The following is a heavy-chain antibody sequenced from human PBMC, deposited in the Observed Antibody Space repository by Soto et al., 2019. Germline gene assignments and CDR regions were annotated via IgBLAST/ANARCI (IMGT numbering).Heavy chain of an antibody. D-gene: IGHD7-27*01. V-gene: IGHV3-74*01. CDR3: ARREMAALGPFGQ. CDR1: GFTFSSYW. J-gene: IGHJ4*02. Sequence: VQRVESAGGLVHRGGSLRLSCAASGFTFSSYWMHWVRQAPGKGLVWVSRSKSEGSSTSYADSVKGRFTISRDNAKSTRYRRTPRLRAEDTAVYYCARREMAALGPFGQWGQGTLVCVPS. CDR2: SKSEGSST.